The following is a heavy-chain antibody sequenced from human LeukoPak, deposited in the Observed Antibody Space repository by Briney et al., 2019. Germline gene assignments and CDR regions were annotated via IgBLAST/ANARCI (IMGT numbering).Heavy chain of an antibody. D-gene: IGHD3-3*01. Sequence: GASVKVSCKASGYTFTSYDINWVRQATGQGLEWMGWMNPNSGNTGYAQKFQGRVTITRNTSISTAYMELSSLRSEDTAVYYCARKKYYDFWSGYDVWGKGTTVTVSS. CDR2: MNPNSGNT. J-gene: IGHJ6*04. CDR1: GYTFTSYD. CDR3: ARKKYYDFWSGYDV. V-gene: IGHV1-8*03.